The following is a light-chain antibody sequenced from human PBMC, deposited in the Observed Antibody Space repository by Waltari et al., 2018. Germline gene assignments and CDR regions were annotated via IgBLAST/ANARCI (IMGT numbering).Light chain of an antibody. CDR3: QSYDRTLSVV. V-gene: IGLV1-40*01. CDR1: SSNLGAGYG. CDR2: ANT. J-gene: IGLJ3*02. Sequence: QSVLTQPPSVSGAPGQRVTISCTGSSSNLGAGYGVHWYQQIAGAAPKLLIYANTNRPSGVPDRFSGSKSGTSASLAITGLQAGDEADYYCQSYDRTLSVVFGGGTKVTVL.